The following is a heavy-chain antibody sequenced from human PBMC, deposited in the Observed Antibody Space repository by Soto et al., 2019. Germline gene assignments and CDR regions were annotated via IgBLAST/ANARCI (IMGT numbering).Heavy chain of an antibody. CDR3: AREGDGFLTPYGMDV. Sequence: ASVKVSCKASGYTFTSYGISWVRQAPGQGLEWMGWISAYNGNTNYAQKLQGRVTMTTDTSTSTAYMELRSLRSDDTAVYYCAREGDGFLTPYGMDVWGQGTTVTVSS. D-gene: IGHD1-26*01. J-gene: IGHJ6*02. CDR2: ISAYNGNT. CDR1: GYTFTSYG. V-gene: IGHV1-18*01.